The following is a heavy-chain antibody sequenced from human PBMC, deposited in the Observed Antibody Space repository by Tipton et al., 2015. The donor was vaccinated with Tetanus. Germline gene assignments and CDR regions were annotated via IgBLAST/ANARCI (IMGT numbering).Heavy chain of an antibody. CDR3: ARAYDFWSGHLDF. V-gene: IGHV4-30-4*01. CDR1: GDSINSGDYY. CDR2: IYYSGST. D-gene: IGHD3-3*01. J-gene: IGHJ4*02. Sequence: TLSLTCSVSGDSINSGDYYWSWIRQPPGKGLEWIGYIYYSGSTYYNPSLKSRVTISVDTSKNQFSLRLNSVSAADTAVYYCARAYDFWSGHLDFWGQGTLVTVSS.